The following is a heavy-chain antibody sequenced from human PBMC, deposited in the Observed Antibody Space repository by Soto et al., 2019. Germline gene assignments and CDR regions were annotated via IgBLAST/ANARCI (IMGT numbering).Heavy chain of an antibody. J-gene: IGHJ3*02. CDR1: GYIFTSYY. D-gene: IGHD5-12*01. CDR2: INPSGGST. CDR3: ARVEMATIKGNPFDI. Sequence: QVQLVQSGAEVKKPGASVKVSCKASGYIFTSYYMYWVRQAPGQGLEWMGIINPSGGSTSYAQKFQGRVTMTRDTSTSTVYMELSSLRSEDTAVYYCARVEMATIKGNPFDIWGQGTMVTVSS. V-gene: IGHV1-46*01.